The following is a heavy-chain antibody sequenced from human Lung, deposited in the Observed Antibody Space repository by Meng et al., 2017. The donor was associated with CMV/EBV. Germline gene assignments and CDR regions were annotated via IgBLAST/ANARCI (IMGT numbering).Heavy chain of an antibody. CDR2: ISDSGSPI. CDR1: GFTFSSYE. J-gene: IGHJ4*02. V-gene: IGHV3-48*03. CDR3: ARWGCSSNGCYTGKYSFDY. D-gene: IGHD2-2*02. Sequence: GESXKISCAASGFTFSSYEMHWVRQAPGKGLEWVSYISDSGSPIYHADSVKGRFTISRDNAKNSLYLQMNSLRAEDTAAYYCARWGCSSNGCYTGKYSFDYXRQGXLVTVSS.